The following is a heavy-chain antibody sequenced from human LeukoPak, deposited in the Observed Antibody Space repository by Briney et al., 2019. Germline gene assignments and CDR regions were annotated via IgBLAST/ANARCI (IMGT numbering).Heavy chain of an antibody. Sequence: SQTLSLTCAVSGDSVSSNSAAWNWIRQSPSIGLEWLGWTYYRSKWYNEYEVSVKSRITINPDTSKNQFSLQLNPVTPEDTAVYYCAGSFSGAIAYWGQGILVTVSS. CDR2: TYYRSKWYN. V-gene: IGHV6-1*01. CDR3: AGSFSGAIAY. CDR1: GDSVSSNSAA. D-gene: IGHD2-21*01. J-gene: IGHJ4*02.